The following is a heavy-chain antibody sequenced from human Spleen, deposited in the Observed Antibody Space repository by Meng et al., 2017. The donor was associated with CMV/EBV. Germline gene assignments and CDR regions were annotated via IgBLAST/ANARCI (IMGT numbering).Heavy chain of an antibody. CDR1: GYTLTELS. CDR2: FDPEDGET. D-gene: IGHD3-10*01. Sequence: ASVKVSGKVSGYTLTELSMHWVRQAPGKGLEWMGGFDPEDGETIYAQKFQGRVTMTEDTSTDTAYMELSSLRSEDTAVYYCATKANYYGSGSYHFDYWGQGTLVTVSS. CDR3: ATKANYYGSGSYHFDY. J-gene: IGHJ4*02. V-gene: IGHV1-24*01.